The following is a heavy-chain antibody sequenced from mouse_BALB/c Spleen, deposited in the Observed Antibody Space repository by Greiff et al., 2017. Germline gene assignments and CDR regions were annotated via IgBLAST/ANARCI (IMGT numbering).Heavy chain of an antibody. CDR2: ISSGSSTI. V-gene: IGHV5-17*02. Sequence: EVKVVESGGGLVQPGGSRKLSCAASGFTFSSFGMHWVRQAPEKGLEWVAYISSGSSTIYYADTVKGRFTISRDNPKNTLFLQMTSLRSEDTAMYYCARSPGPYAMDYWGQGTSVTVSA. J-gene: IGHJ4*01. CDR1: GFTFSSFG. CDR3: ARSPGPYAMDY.